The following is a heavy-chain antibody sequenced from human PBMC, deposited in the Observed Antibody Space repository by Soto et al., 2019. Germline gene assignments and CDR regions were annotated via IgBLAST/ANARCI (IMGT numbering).Heavy chain of an antibody. Sequence: SETLSLTCTVSGGSISSYYWSWIRQPPGKGLEWIGYIYYSGSTNYNPSLKSRVTISVDTSKNQFSLKLSSVTAADTAVYYCAREWGGTGDPYYYYYMDVWGKGTTVTVSS. D-gene: IGHD7-27*01. CDR3: AREWGGTGDPYYYYYMDV. J-gene: IGHJ6*03. CDR1: GGSISSYY. V-gene: IGHV4-59*01. CDR2: IYYSGST.